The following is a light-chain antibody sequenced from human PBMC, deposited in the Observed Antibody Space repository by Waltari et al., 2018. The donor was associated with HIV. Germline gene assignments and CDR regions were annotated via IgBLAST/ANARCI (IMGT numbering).Light chain of an antibody. J-gene: IGLJ1*01. Sequence: QSVLTQPPSASGTPGQRVTISCSGSSSNLGRNNVHWYQQLPGAAPKLLIYSNNQRPSGVPDQFSGSTSGTSASLAISGLQSEDEADYYCAAWDDSLNGYVFGTGTKVTVL. V-gene: IGLV1-44*01. CDR2: SNN. CDR3: AAWDDSLNGYV. CDR1: SSNLGRNN.